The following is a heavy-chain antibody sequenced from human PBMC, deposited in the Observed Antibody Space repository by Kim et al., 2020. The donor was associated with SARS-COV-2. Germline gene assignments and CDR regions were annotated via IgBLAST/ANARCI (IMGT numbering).Heavy chain of an antibody. Sequence: SVKVSCKASGGTFSSYAISWVRQAPGQGLEWMGGIIPIFGTANYAQKFQGRVTITADESTSTAYMELSSLRSEDTAVYYCARDAGWSWDLFYFDYWGQGTLVTVSS. J-gene: IGHJ4*02. CDR1: GGTFSSYA. D-gene: IGHD1-26*01. V-gene: IGHV1-69*13. CDR3: ARDAGWSWDLFYFDY. CDR2: IIPIFGTA.